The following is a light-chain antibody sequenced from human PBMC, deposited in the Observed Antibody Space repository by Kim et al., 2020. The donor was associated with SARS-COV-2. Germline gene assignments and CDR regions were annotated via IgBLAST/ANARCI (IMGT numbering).Light chain of an antibody. CDR3: QHYHKWPPWT. Sequence: ITMTQSPATLSVSPGDGVTLSCRASQSVDRDVAWYQQRPGQPPRLLIYDASTRAANVAGRFSGRGSGTEFTLTISSLQSEDLAVYYCQHYHKWPPWTFGRGTKVDIK. CDR2: DAS. V-gene: IGKV3-15*01. CDR1: QSVDRD. J-gene: IGKJ1*01.